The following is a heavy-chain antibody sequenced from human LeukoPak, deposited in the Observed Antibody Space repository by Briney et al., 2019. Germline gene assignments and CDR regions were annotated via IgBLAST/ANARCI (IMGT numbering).Heavy chain of an antibody. J-gene: IGHJ4*02. CDR1: GGSISSYY. Sequence: SETLSLTCTVSGGSISSYYWSWIRQPPGKGLEWIGYIYYSGSTNYNPSLKSRVTISVDTSKNQFSLKLSSVTAADTAVYYCARLGITKSFDYWGQGTLVTVSS. CDR2: IYYSGST. V-gene: IGHV4-59*12. CDR3: ARLGITKSFDY. D-gene: IGHD3-16*01.